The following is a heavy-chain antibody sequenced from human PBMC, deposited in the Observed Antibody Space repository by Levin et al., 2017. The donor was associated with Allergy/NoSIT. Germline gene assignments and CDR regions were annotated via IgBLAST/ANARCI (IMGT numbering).Heavy chain of an antibody. D-gene: IGHD5-18*01. Sequence: TGGSLRLSCAASGFTFSDYYMSWIRQAPGKGLEWVSYISSSGSTIYYADSVKGRFTISRDNAKNSLYLQMNSLRAEDTAVYYCARDPVLPYYYGMDVWGQGTTVTVSS. CDR3: ARDPVLPYYYGMDV. CDR2: ISSSGSTI. V-gene: IGHV3-11*01. J-gene: IGHJ6*02. CDR1: GFTFSDYY.